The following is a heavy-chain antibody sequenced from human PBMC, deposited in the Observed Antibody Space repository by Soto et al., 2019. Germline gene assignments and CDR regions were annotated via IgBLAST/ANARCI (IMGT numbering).Heavy chain of an antibody. CDR2: ISAYNGNT. CDR3: ARDYYDSSGYLSHTDY. Sequence: GASVKVSCKASGYTFTSDGISWVRQAPGQGLEWMGWISAYNGNTNYAQKLQGRVTMTTDTSTSTAYMELRSLRSDDTAVYYCARDYYDSSGYLSHTDYWGQGTLVTVS. CDR1: GYTFTSDG. J-gene: IGHJ4*02. D-gene: IGHD3-22*01. V-gene: IGHV1-18*01.